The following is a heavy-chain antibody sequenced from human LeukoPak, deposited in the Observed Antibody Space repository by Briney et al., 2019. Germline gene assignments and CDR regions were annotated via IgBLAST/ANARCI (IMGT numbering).Heavy chain of an antibody. CDR2: IYYSGST. V-gene: IGHV4-59*12. CDR3: ARIGAGFGVVVPAASFDY. Sequence: PSETLSLTCTVSGGSISSYYWSWIRQPPGKGLEWIGYIYYSGSTNYNPSLKSRVTISVDKSKNQFSLKLSSVTAADTAVYYCARIGAGFGVVVPAASFDYWGQGTLVTVSS. CDR1: GGSISSYY. D-gene: IGHD2-2*01. J-gene: IGHJ4*02.